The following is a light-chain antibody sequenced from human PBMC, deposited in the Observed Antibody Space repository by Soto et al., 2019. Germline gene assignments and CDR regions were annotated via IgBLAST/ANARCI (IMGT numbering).Light chain of an antibody. CDR1: QSISGY. V-gene: IGKV1-39*01. CDR3: QQSSRPPYT. J-gene: IGKJ2*01. Sequence: DIQMTQSPSSLSASVGDRVTITCRASQSISGYLNWYQQKPGKAPKLLIYSASSLQSGVPSRFSGSGSGTDFTFIISSLQPEDFATYSCQQSSRPPYTFGQVNKLEIK. CDR2: SAS.